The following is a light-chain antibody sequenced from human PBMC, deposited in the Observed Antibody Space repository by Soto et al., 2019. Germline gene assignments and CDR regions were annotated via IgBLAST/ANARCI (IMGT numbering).Light chain of an antibody. CDR3: QQYNNWPLT. CDR1: QSVSSN. J-gene: IGKJ4*01. CDR2: GAS. Sequence: EIVMTQSPATPSVSPGERATHSCRASQSVSSNLAWYQQNPGQAPRLLIYGASTRDTGIPARFSGSGSGTEFTLTISSLQSEDFAVYYGQQYNNWPLTFGGGTQVEIK. V-gene: IGKV3-15*01.